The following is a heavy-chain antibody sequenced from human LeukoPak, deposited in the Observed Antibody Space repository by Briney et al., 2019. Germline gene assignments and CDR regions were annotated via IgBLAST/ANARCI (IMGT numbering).Heavy chain of an antibody. V-gene: IGHV5-51*01. CDR2: IYPGDSAT. CDR1: GYSFTSYW. J-gene: IGHJ6*02. CDR3: ASHTKRYYYGMDV. D-gene: IGHD3-3*01. Sequence: GESLKISCKGSGYSFTSYWIGWVRQIPGKLLEWMGIIYPGDSATKYSPSFQGQVTISADKSISTAYLQWSSLKASDTAMYYCASHTKRYYYGMDVWGQGTTVTVSS.